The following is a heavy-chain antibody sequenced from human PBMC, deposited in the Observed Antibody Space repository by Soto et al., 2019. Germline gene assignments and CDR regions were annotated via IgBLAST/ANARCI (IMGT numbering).Heavy chain of an antibody. CDR1: DVSFNTSGFF. J-gene: IGHJ4*01. Sequence: QVQLEESGPGLVKPSQTLSLTCSVSDVSFNTSGFFWNWIRQHPGKGLEWIGYIYNTGSDFYTPALKSRVDLSVDTSNNHFSLRLHSLTVADTAVYFCARGVVVTGNFDSWGHGTLVTVSS. CDR3: ARGVVVTGNFDS. CDR2: IYNTGSD. D-gene: IGHD3-10*01. V-gene: IGHV4-31*03.